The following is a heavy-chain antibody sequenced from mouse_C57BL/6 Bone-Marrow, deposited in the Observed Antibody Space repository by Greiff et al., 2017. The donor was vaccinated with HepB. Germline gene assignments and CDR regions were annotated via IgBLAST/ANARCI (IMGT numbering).Heavy chain of an antibody. CDR1: GYTFTDYN. V-gene: IGHV1-22*01. Sequence: VQLQQSGPELVKPGASVKMSCKASGYTFTDYNMHWVKQSHGKSLEWIGYINLNNGGTSYNQKFKGKATLTVNKSSSTAYMELRSLTSEDSAVYYCAGDGYYVGWFAYWGQGTLVTVSA. CDR2: INLNNGGT. D-gene: IGHD2-3*01. CDR3: AGDGYYVGWFAY. J-gene: IGHJ3*01.